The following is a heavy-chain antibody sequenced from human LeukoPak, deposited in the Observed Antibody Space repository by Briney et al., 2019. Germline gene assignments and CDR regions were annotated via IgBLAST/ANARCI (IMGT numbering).Heavy chain of an antibody. CDR3: ARDWDSSSGWGDDRGDY. V-gene: IGHV3-11*01. CDR1: GFTFSDYY. CDR2: ISSSGSTI. J-gene: IGHJ4*02. Sequence: PGGSLRLSCAASGFTFSDYYMSRIRQAPGKGLEWVSYISSSGSTIYYADSVKGRFTISRDNAKNSLYLQMNSLRAEDTAVYYCARDWDSSSGWGDDRGDYWGQGTLVTVSS. D-gene: IGHD6-6*01.